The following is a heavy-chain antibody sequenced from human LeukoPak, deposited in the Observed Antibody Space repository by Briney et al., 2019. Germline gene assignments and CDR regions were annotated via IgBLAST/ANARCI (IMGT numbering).Heavy chain of an antibody. J-gene: IGHJ4*02. D-gene: IGHD3-16*01. V-gene: IGHV1-8*02. CDR3: AREGGTDYDYAELD. CDR2: MNPNSGNT. Sequence: GASVKVSCKASGYTFTGYYMHWVRQAPGQGLEWMGWMNPNSGNTGYAQKFQGRVTMTRNTSISTAYMELSSLRSEDTAVYYCAREGGTDYDYAELDWGQGTLVTVSS. CDR1: GYTFTGYY.